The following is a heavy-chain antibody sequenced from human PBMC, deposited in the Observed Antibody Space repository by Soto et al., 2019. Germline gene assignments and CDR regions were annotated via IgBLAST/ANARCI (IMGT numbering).Heavy chain of an antibody. J-gene: IGHJ4*02. D-gene: IGHD3-22*01. CDR1: GFTFSSYE. CDR3: ARGSVDYYDSSGYSR. Sequence: GGSLRLSCAASGFTFSSYEMNWVRQAPGKGLEWVSYISSSGSTIYYADSVKGRFTISRDNAKNSLYLQMNSLRAEDTAVYYCARGSVDYYDSSGYSRWGQGTLVTVSS. CDR2: ISSSGSTI. V-gene: IGHV3-48*03.